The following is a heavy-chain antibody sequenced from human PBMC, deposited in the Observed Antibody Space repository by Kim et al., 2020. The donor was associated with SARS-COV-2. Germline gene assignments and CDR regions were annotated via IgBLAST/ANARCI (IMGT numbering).Heavy chain of an antibody. D-gene: IGHD6-19*01. J-gene: IGHJ4*02. CDR3: ARALGVADPFDY. Sequence: YYNPSLKSRVTISVDTSKNQFSLKLSSVTAADTAVYYCARALGVADPFDYWGQGTLVTVSS. V-gene: IGHV4-39*01.